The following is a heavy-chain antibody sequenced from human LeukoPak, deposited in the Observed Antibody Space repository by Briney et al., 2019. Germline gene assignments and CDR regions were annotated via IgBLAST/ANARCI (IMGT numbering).Heavy chain of an antibody. CDR2: ISYDGSNK. D-gene: IGHD3-22*01. CDR3: ARDIGYFECMDV. Sequence: GGSLRLSCAASGFTFSSYAMHWVRQAPGKGLEWVAVISYDGSNKYYADSVKGRFTISRDNSKNTLYLQMNSLRAEDTAVYYCARDIGYFECMDVRGQGTTVTVSS. J-gene: IGHJ6*02. CDR1: GFTFSSYA. V-gene: IGHV3-30-3*01.